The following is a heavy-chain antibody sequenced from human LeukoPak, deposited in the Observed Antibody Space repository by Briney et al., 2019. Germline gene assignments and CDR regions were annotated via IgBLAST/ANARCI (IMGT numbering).Heavy chain of an antibody. D-gene: IGHD2-8*01. Sequence: GGSLRLSYAASGFTFSSYSMNWVRQAPGKGLEWVSYISTSSSTIYYADSVKGRFTISRDNAKNSLYLQMNSLRAEDTAVYYCARDCTNGVCYRVFDYWGQGTLVTVSS. V-gene: IGHV3-48*04. J-gene: IGHJ4*02. CDR3: ARDCTNGVCYRVFDY. CDR2: ISTSSSTI. CDR1: GFTFSSYS.